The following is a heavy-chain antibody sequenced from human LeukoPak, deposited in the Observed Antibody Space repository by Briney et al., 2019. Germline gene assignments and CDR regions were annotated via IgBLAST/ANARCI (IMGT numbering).Heavy chain of an antibody. CDR1: GFTFSSYA. CDR3: ARGVVVAATDY. CDR2: ISYDGSNK. V-gene: IGHV3-30-3*01. D-gene: IGHD2-15*01. Sequence: PGGSLRLSCAASGFTFSSYAMHWVRQAPGKGLEWVAVISYDGSNKYYADSVKGRFTISRDNSKNTLYLQMNSLRAEDTAVYYCARGVVVAATDYWGQGTLVTVSS. J-gene: IGHJ4*02.